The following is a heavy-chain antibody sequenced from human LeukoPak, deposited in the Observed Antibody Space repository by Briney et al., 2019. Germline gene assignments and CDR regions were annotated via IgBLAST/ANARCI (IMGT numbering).Heavy chain of an antibody. CDR3: ARGSGYYGEDFEY. CDR1: GGSISSSGYY. Sequence: SETLSLTCTVSGGSISSSGYYWGWIRQPPGKGLEWIGNIYYSGSTYYNPSLKSRVTIALDTSKNQFSLKLSSVTAADMAVYYCARGSGYYGEDFEYWGQGTLVTVSS. D-gene: IGHD3-22*01. J-gene: IGHJ4*02. V-gene: IGHV4-39*07. CDR2: IYYSGST.